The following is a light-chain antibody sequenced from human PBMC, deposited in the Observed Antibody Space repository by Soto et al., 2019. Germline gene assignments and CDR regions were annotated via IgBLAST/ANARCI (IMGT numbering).Light chain of an antibody. CDR2: KAS. CDR3: LQHTYIWS. Sequence: MTLSPGTLSVSLGERATLSCRASQTISSWLAWYQQKPGKAPKLLIYKASTLKSGVPSRFSGSGSGTEFTLTISSLQPEDFATYYCLQHTYIWSFGQGTKVDIK. J-gene: IGKJ1*01. CDR1: QTISSW. V-gene: IGKV1-5*03.